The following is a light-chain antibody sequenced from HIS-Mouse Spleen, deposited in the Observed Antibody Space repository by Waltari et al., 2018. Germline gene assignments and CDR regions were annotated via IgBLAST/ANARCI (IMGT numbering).Light chain of an antibody. CDR2: SNN. V-gene: IGLV1-44*01. J-gene: IGLJ3*02. Sequence: QSVLTQPPSESGTPGQRVTISCSGSSSNIGRNTVNWYQQRPGTAPKLLSYSNNQRPSGVPDRFPGSKSGTSVSLAISGLQSEDEADYYCAAWDDSLNGWVFGGGTKLTVL. CDR1: SSNIGRNT. CDR3: AAWDDSLNGWV.